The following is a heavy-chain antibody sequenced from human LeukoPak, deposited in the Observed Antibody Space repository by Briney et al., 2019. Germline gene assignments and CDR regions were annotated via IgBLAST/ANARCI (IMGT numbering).Heavy chain of an antibody. CDR2: IIPIFGTA. D-gene: IGHD5-24*01. CDR1: GGTFIIYA. Sequence: SVNVSCKASGGTFIIYAISWVRQAPGQGLEWMGGIIPIFGTANYAQKFQGRVTITADKSTSTAYMELSSLRSEDTAVYYCASRDSRRTYYYYYMDVWGKGTTVTVSS. J-gene: IGHJ6*03. V-gene: IGHV1-69*06. CDR3: ASRDSRRTYYYYYMDV.